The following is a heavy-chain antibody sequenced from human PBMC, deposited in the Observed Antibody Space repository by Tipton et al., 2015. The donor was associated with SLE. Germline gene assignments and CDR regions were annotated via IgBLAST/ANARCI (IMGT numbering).Heavy chain of an antibody. V-gene: IGHV4-34*01. CDR2: INHSRST. CDR1: GASFSDYF. Sequence: TLSLTCAVSGASFSDYFWTWIRQSPGKGLEWIGEINHSRSTYYNPSLKSPVTVSADTSKNQLSLKLSSVTAADTAVYYCARGYCSDGLCYDRGFFDYWGQGNLVTVSS. J-gene: IGHJ4*02. CDR3: ARGYCSDGLCYDRGFFDY. D-gene: IGHD2-8*01.